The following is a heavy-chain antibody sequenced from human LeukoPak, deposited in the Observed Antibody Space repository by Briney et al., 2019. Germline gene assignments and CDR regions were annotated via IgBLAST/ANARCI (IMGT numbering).Heavy chain of an antibody. J-gene: IGHJ4*02. CDR3: TKERYCSNKPCPSDY. CDR2: ISWNSGSI. CDR1: GFTFEEYA. Sequence: GGSLRLSCAASGFTFEEYAMYWVRQPPGKGLKGVSGISWNSGSIGYADSVKGRFTISRDNARNSLYLQMNSLRAEDTALYYCTKERYCSNKPCPSDYWGQGTLVTVSS. V-gene: IGHV3-9*01. D-gene: IGHD2-2*01.